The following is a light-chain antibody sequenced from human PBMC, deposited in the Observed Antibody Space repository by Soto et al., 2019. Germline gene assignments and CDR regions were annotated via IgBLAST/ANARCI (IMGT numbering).Light chain of an antibody. V-gene: IGKV1-5*03. CDR3: QHWS. Sequence: DIQMTQSPSTLSASVGDRVTITCRASQTINRWLAWYQQKPGEVPKPLIYKASVLESGVPSRFSGSGSGTEFTLTISRLQPEDVATYYCQHWSFGQGTKVE. J-gene: IGKJ1*01. CDR1: QTINRW. CDR2: KAS.